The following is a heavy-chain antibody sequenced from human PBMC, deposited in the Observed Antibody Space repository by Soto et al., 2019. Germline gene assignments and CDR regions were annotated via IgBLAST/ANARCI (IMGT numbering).Heavy chain of an antibody. J-gene: IGHJ4*02. CDR3: ARGSGYYYWDDY. CDR1: GYTFTSYA. CDR2: INAGNGNT. V-gene: IGHV1-3*01. D-gene: IGHD3-22*01. Sequence: ASVKVSCKASGYTFTSYAMHWVRQAPGQRLEWMGWINAGNGNTKYSQKFQGRVTITRDTSASTSYMELSSLRSEDTAVYYCARGSGYYYWDDYWGQGTLVTVSS.